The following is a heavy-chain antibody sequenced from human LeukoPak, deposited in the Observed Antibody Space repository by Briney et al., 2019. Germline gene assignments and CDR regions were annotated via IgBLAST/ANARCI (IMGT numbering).Heavy chain of an antibody. D-gene: IGHD4-17*01. J-gene: IGHJ5*02. CDR2: IYYSGST. CDR1: GGSISSGDYY. Sequence: PSETLSLTCTVSGGSISSGDYYWSWIRQPPGKDLEWIGYIYYSGSTYYSPSLKSRVTISVDTSKNQFSLKLSSVTAADTAVYYCAAGAYGDYVAWFDPWGQGTLVTVSS. V-gene: IGHV4-30-4*08. CDR3: AAGAYGDYVAWFDP.